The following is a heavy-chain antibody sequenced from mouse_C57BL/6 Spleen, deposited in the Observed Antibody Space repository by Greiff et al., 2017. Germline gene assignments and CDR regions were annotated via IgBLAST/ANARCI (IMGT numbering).Heavy chain of an antibody. J-gene: IGHJ2*01. V-gene: IGHV1-55*01. CDR1: GYTFPSYW. D-gene: IGHD2-1*01. Sequence: QVQLQQPGAELVKPGASVKMSCKASGYTFPSYWITWVKQRTGQGLEGMGDIYPGSGSPNYNEKFKSKATLTVDPSSSTAYMQLSSLTSEDSAVYYCARRGYGNYDFDYWGQGTTLTVSS. CDR3: ARRGYGNYDFDY. CDR2: IYPGSGSP.